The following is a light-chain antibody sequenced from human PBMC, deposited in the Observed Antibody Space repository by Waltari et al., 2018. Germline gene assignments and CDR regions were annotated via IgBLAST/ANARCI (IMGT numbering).Light chain of an antibody. J-gene: IGKJ1*01. Sequence: DIVMTQSPDSLTVSLGERATINCQSRQSVLFSSDNKNYLAWFQQRPGQPPKLLIYWASTRESGVPDRFSGSGSGTDFTLTISSLQAEDVAVYYCQQYYSTPPMFGQGTKVEIK. CDR1: QSVLFSSDNKNY. CDR3: QQYYSTPPM. V-gene: IGKV4-1*01. CDR2: WAS.